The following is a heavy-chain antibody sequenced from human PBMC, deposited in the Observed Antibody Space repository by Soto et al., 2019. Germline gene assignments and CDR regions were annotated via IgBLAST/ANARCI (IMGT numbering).Heavy chain of an antibody. J-gene: IGHJ3*02. CDR1: GFTFSSYA. V-gene: IGHV3-30*04. D-gene: IGHD6-13*01. CDR3: ARDRELAAAGQIGAFDI. CDR2: ISYDGSNK. Sequence: GGSLRLSCAASGFTFSSYAMHWVRQAPGKGLEWVAVISYDGSNKYYADSVKGRFTISRDNSENTLYLQMNSLRAEDTAVYYCARDRELAAAGQIGAFDIWGQGTMVTVSS.